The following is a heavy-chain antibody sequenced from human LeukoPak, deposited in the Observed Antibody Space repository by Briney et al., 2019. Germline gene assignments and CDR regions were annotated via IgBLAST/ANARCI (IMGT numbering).Heavy chain of an antibody. Sequence: SETLSLTCTVSGGSISSYYWSWIRRPPGKGLENIGYIYFSGSTNYNPSLKSRVTISVDTSKNQFSLKLSSVTAADTAVYYCARDGGKGWLWFDYWGQGTLVTVSS. D-gene: IGHD3-9*01. CDR3: ARDGGKGWLWFDY. J-gene: IGHJ4*02. CDR2: IYFSGST. V-gene: IGHV4-59*01. CDR1: GGSISSYY.